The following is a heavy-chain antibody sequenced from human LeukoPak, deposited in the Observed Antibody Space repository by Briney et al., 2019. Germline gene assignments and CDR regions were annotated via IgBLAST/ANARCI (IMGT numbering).Heavy chain of an antibody. CDR1: GFTFSSYG. Sequence: PGGSLRLSCAASGFTFSSYGMHWVRQAPGKGLEWVSYISHSSSTIYYADSVKGRFTVSRDNAEKSLYLQMNSLRAEDTAVYYCARLFVRDDFWSGYSDYWGQGTLVTVSS. CDR2: ISHSSSTI. CDR3: ARLFVRDDFWSGYSDY. D-gene: IGHD3-3*01. J-gene: IGHJ4*02. V-gene: IGHV3-48*01.